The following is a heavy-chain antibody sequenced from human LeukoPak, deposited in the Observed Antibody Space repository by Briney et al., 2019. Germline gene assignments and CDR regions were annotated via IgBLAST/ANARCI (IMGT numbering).Heavy chain of an antibody. V-gene: IGHV4-59*08. D-gene: IGHD2-15*01. J-gene: IGHJ4*02. CDR3: ARHVRDVVVVAALDY. CDR1: GGSISSYY. Sequence: SETLSLACTVSGGSISSYYWSWIRQPPGKGLEWIGYIYYSGSTNYNPSLKSRVTISVDTSKNQFSLKLSSVTAADTAVYYCARHVRDVVVVAALDYWGQGTLVTVPS. CDR2: IYYSGST.